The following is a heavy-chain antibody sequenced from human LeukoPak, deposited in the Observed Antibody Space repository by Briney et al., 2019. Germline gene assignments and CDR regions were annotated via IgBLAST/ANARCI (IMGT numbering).Heavy chain of an antibody. CDR1: GGTFSSYA. J-gene: IGHJ4*02. Sequence: GASVKVSCKASGGTFSSYAISWVRQAPGQGLEWMGGIIPIFGTANYAQKFQGRVTITADESTSTAYMELSSLRSEDTAVYYCATRNYYDSSGYYPNFDYWGQGTLVTVSS. D-gene: IGHD3-22*01. CDR3: ATRNYYDSSGYYPNFDY. CDR2: IIPIFGTA. V-gene: IGHV1-69*13.